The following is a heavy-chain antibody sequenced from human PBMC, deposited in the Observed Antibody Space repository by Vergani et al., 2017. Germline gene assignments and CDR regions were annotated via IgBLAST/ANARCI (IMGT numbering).Heavy chain of an antibody. J-gene: IGHJ4*02. D-gene: IGHD3-3*01. CDR3: ARGTSGVAPFDY. V-gene: IGHV3-20*01. CDR1: GGSISSSSYY. Sequence: LQLQESGPGLVKPSETLSLTCTVSGGSISSSSYYWGWIRQPPGKGLEWVSGINWNGGSTGYADSVKGRFTISRDNAKNSLYLQMNSLRAEDTALYHCARGTSGVAPFDYWGQGTLVTVSS. CDR2: INWNGGST.